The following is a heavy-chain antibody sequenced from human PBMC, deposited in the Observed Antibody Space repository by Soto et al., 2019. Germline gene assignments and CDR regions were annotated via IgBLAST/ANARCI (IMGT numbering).Heavy chain of an antibody. Sequence: SETLSLTCAVYGESFSGYYWSWIRQPPGKGLEWIGEINHSGSTNYNPSLKSRVTISVDTSKNQFSLKLSSVTAADTAVYYCARRKIAARFLYYFDYWGQGTLVTVSS. D-gene: IGHD6-6*01. CDR1: GESFSGYY. V-gene: IGHV4-34*01. CDR2: INHSGST. J-gene: IGHJ4*02. CDR3: ARRKIAARFLYYFDY.